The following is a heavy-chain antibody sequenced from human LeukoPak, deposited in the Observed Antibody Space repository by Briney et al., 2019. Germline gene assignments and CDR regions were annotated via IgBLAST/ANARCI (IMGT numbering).Heavy chain of an antibody. CDR1: GFTFSNCA. V-gene: IGHV3-30-3*01. CDR3: ARAGAYGGNPLDY. J-gene: IGHJ4*02. CDR2: ISYEGRNQ. Sequence: GRSLRLSCAASGFTFSNCAMHWVRQAPGKGLEWVTAISYEGRNQYYPHSVKGRFTISRDNSKNTLYLQMNGLTAEDTAVYYCARAGAYGGNPLDYWGQGTLVTISS. D-gene: IGHD4-23*01.